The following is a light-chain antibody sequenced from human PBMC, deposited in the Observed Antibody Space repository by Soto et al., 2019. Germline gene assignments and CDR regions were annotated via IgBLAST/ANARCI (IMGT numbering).Light chain of an antibody. Sequence: QSVLTQPPSASGTPGQRVTISCSGSRSNIGNNAVSWYQQLQGTAPKLLIYNNNQRPSGVPDRFSGSKSGTSASLAISGLQSEDEADYYCAAWDDSLNARGVFGGGTQLTVL. V-gene: IGLV1-44*01. CDR2: NNN. J-gene: IGLJ3*02. CDR3: AAWDDSLNARGV. CDR1: RSNIGNNA.